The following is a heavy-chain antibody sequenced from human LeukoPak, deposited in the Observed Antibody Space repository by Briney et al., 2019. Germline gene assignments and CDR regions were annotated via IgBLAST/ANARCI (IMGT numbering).Heavy chain of an antibody. D-gene: IGHD3-3*01. CDR2: INHSGST. Sequence: PSETLSLTCAVYGGSFSGYYWSWIRQPPGKGLEWIGEINHSGSTNYNPSLKSRVTISVDTSKNQFSLKLSSVTAADTAVYYCAKDTGYDFWSGYTGYFDYWGQGTLVTVSS. CDR1: GGSFSGYY. J-gene: IGHJ4*02. CDR3: AKDTGYDFWSGYTGYFDY. V-gene: IGHV4-34*01.